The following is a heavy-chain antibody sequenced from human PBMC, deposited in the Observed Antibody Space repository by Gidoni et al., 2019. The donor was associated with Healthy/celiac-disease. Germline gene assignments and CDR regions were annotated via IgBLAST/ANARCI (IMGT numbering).Heavy chain of an antibody. CDR2: IYYSGST. V-gene: IGHV4-39*01. Sequence: QLQLQESGPGLVKPSAPLSLPCTVSVGSISSSSYYWGWIRQPPGKGLEWIGSIYYSGSTYYNPSLKSRVTISVDTSKNQFSLKLSSVTAADTAVYYCAAPETELPGGAFDIWGQGTMVTVSS. CDR1: VGSISSSSYY. J-gene: IGHJ3*02. CDR3: AAPETELPGGAFDI. D-gene: IGHD2-15*01.